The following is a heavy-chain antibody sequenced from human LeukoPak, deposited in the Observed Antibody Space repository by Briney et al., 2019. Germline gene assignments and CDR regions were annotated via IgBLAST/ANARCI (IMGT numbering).Heavy chain of an antibody. V-gene: IGHV1-18*04. CDR1: GYTFNSHG. CDR3: ARDPSNTSGWKTWFDP. CDR2: ISAYNGDT. J-gene: IGHJ5*02. D-gene: IGHD6-19*01. Sequence: ASVKVSCKASGYTFNSHGISWVRQAPGQGLEWMGWISAYNGDTNYAQKFQGRVTLTTDRTTSTAYLELRSLRSDDTAVYYCARDPSNTSGWKTWFDPWGQGTLVAVSS.